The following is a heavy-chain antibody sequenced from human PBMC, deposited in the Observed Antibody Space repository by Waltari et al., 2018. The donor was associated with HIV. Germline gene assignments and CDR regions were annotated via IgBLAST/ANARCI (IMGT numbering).Heavy chain of an antibody. D-gene: IGHD4-17*01. CDR1: GDSVPSDTAA. Sequence: HVNLKQSGPGLVEPSHAIFLSCVISGDSVPSDTAAWNWVRQTPAGGLQWLGRTYHRSEWHHDYSVSLKGRMVINLDTAKNQYSLHLSSVTPGDTATYYCVRDSYGFDTWGEGTLVNVPP. J-gene: IGHJ5*02. V-gene: IGHV6-1*01. CDR3: VRDSYGFDT. CDR2: TYHRSEWHH.